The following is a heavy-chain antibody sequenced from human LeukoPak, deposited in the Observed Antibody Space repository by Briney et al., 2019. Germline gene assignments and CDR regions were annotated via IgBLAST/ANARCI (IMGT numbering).Heavy chain of an antibody. CDR2: IYYSGST. J-gene: IGHJ5*02. D-gene: IGHD4-23*01. CDR1: GDSMNSHY. V-gene: IGHV4-59*11. CDR3: AREGVTHNWFDP. Sequence: SETLSLTCDVSGDSMNSHYWSWIRQPPGKGLEWIGYIYYSGSTNYKPSLKSRVTMSVDTSKNQFSLKLSSVTAADTAVYYCAREGVTHNWFDPWGQGTLVTVSS.